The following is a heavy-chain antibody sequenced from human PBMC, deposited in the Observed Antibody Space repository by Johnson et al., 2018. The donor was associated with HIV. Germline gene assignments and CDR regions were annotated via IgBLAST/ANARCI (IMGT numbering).Heavy chain of an antibody. CDR2: IWYDGSNK. J-gene: IGHJ3*01. D-gene: IGHD1-1*01. Sequence: QVQLVESGGGVVQPGRSLRLSCAASGFTFSSYGMHWVRQAPGKGLEWVAVIWYDGSNKYYADSVKGRFTISRDNSKNTLFLQMNSLRPEDTAVFYCVRGREGVDNSGGSFDVWGQGTMVIVSS. CDR1: GFTFSSYG. V-gene: IGHV3-30*19. CDR3: VRGREGVDNSGGSFDV.